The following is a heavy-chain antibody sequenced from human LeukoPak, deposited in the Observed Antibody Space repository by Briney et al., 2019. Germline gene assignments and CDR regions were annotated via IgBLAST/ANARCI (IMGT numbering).Heavy chain of an antibody. J-gene: IGHJ4*02. CDR1: GFTLSSYV. CDR3: ACRPLNTAMVAFDY. D-gene: IGHD5-18*01. CDR2: ISSSGTEK. V-gene: IGHV3-30*07. Sequence: GGSLRLSCAASGFTLSSYVMHWIRQSPGKGLEWVGDISSSGTEKYYADSVKGRFTISRDNSKNTLYLQMNSLRAEDTAVYYCACRPLNTAMVAFDYWGQGTLVTVSS.